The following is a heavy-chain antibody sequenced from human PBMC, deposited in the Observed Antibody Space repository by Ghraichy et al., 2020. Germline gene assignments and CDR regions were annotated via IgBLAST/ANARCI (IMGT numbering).Heavy chain of an antibody. J-gene: IGHJ4*02. CDR1: GDSISSDRYF. D-gene: IGHD3-3*01. CDR2: ISYSGST. V-gene: IGHV4-39*01. CDR3: ASYFWSGYYFDY. Sequence: SETLSLTCTVSGDSISSDRYFWGWIRQPPGKGLEWIGSISYSGSTYYNPSLKSRVTISVDTSKNQFSLKLNSVTAADTAVYYCASYFWSGYYFDYWGQGTLVTVSS.